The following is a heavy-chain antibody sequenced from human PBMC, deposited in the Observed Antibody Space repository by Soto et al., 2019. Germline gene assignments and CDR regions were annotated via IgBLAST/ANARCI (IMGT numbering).Heavy chain of an antibody. J-gene: IGHJ5*02. V-gene: IGHV3-48*01. CDR2: ISSSSSTI. Sequence: EVQLVESGGGLVQPGGSLRLSCAASGFTFSSYSMNWVRQAPGKGLEWVSYISSSSSTIYYADSVKGRFTISRDNAKNSLYMQINSLRSEDTAVYYWARAALYDWNDVSWFDPWGQGTVVTVPS. CDR1: GFTFSSYS. D-gene: IGHD1-1*01. CDR3: ARAALYDWNDVSWFDP.